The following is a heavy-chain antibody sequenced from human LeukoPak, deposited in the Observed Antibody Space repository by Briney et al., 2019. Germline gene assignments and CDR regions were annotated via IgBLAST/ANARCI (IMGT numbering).Heavy chain of an antibody. CDR1: GFTFSSYS. J-gene: IGHJ4*02. V-gene: IGHV3-21*01. CDR2: ISSSSSYI. CDR3: ARDEVKETMTDY. D-gene: IGHD3-22*01. Sequence: GGSLRLSCAASGFTFSSYSMNWVRQAPGKGLEWVSSISSSSSYIYYADPVKGRFTISRDNAKNSLYLQMNSLRAEDTAVYYCARDEVKETMTDYWGQGTLVTVSS.